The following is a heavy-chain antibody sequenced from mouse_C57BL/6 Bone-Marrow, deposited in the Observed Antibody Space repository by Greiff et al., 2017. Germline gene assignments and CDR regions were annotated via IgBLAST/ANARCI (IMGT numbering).Heavy chain of an antibody. D-gene: IGHD2-3*01. J-gene: IGHJ2*01. CDR3: ARSGGWLLFDY. Sequence: QVQLQQPGAELVMPGASVKLSCKASGYTFTSYWMHWVKQRPGQGLAWIGEIDPSDSYTNYNQKFKGKSTLTVDKSSSTAYMQLSSLTSEDSAVYYCARSGGWLLFDYWGQGTTLTVSS. V-gene: IGHV1-69*01. CDR1: GYTFTSYW. CDR2: IDPSDSYT.